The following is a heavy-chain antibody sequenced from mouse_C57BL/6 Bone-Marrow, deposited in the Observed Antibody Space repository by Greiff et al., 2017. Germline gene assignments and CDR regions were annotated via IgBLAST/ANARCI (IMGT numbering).Heavy chain of an antibody. Sequence: DVMLVESGGDLVKPGGSLKLSCAASGFTFSSYGMSWVRQTPDKRLEWVATISSGGSYTYYPDSVKGRFTISRDNAKNTLYLQMSSLKSEDTAMYYCARHGLPFAYWGQGTLVTVSA. V-gene: IGHV5-6*02. CDR2: ISSGGSYT. D-gene: IGHD2-4*01. CDR3: ARHGLPFAY. CDR1: GFTFSSYG. J-gene: IGHJ3*01.